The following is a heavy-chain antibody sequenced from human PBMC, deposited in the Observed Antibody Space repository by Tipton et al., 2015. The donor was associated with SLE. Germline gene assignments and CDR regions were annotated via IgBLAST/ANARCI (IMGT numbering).Heavy chain of an antibody. Sequence: TLSLTCAVYGGSFSSYYWSWIRQPPGKGLERIGEINHSGSTNYNPSLKSRVTISVDTSKNQFSLKLSSVTAADTAVYYCAGRGDLVVVTAYLDYWGQGTLVTVSS. CDR3: AGRGDLVVVTAYLDY. CDR1: GGSFSSYY. J-gene: IGHJ4*02. D-gene: IGHD2-21*02. V-gene: IGHV4-34*01. CDR2: INHSGST.